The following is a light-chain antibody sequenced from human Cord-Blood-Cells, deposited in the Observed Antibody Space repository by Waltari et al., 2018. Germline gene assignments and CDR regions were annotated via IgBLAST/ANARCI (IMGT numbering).Light chain of an antibody. CDR3: AAWDDSLNGWV. CDR1: SSNIGSNT. J-gene: IGLJ3*02. V-gene: IGLV1-44*01. Sequence: QSVLTQPPSASGTPGQRVTISCSGSSSNIGSNTVNWYQQLPGTAPKRLIYSNNQRPSGVPGRFSGSKSDTSASLAISGLQSEDEADYYCAAWDDSLNGWVFGGGTKLTVL. CDR2: SNN.